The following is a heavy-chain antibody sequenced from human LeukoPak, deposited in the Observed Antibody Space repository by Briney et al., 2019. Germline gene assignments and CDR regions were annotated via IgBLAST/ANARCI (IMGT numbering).Heavy chain of an antibody. D-gene: IGHD3-16*01. CDR2: ISYDGSNK. CDR1: GFTFSSYG. CDR3: AKRGSNYWYFDL. V-gene: IGHV3-30*18. J-gene: IGHJ2*01. Sequence: PGRSLRLSCAASGFTFSSYGMHWVRQAPGKGLEWVAVISYDGSNKYYADSVKGRFTISRDNSKNTLYLQMNSLSAEDTAVYYCAKRGSNYWYFDLWGRGTLVTVSS.